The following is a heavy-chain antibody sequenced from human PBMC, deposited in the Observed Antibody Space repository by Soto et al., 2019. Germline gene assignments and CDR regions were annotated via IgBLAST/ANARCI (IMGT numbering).Heavy chain of an antibody. CDR1: GFTFSNNA. D-gene: IGHD5-12*01. V-gene: IGHV3-23*01. CDR3: AKVGVATIGDYF. J-gene: IGHJ4*02. Sequence: EVQLLESGGGLVQPGGSLRLSCAASGFTFSNNAMTWVRQAPGRGLEWVSVISGGGNTTYYLDSVKGRFIISRDNFKNTVLLQMDNLRADDTAVYYCAKVGVATIGDYFWGQGTLVTVSS. CDR2: ISGGGNTT.